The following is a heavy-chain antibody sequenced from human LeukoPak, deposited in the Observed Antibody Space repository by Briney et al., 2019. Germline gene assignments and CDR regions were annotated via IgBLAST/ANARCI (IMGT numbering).Heavy chain of an antibody. D-gene: IGHD3-10*01. CDR2: IYTSGST. CDR3: ARERLAMVRGVIPKEAWGWFDP. J-gene: IGHJ5*02. V-gene: IGHV4-4*07. CDR1: GGSSSGYY. Sequence: PSETLSLTCAVYGGSSSGYYRSWIRQPAGKGLEWIGRIYTSGSTNYNPSLKSRATISVDTSKNQFSLELSSVTAADTAVYYCARERLAMVRGVIPKEAWGWFDPWGQGTLVTVSS.